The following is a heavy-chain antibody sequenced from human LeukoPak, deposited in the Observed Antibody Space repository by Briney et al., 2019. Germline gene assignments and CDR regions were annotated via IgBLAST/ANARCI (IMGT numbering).Heavy chain of an antibody. Sequence: GESLKISCKGSGFSFTSYWIGWVRQMPGKGLEWMGIIYPGDSDTRYSPSFQGQVTISADKSISTAYLQWSSLKASDTAMYYCARHYDILTGYFDYWGQGTLVTVSS. V-gene: IGHV5-51*01. CDR3: ARHYDILTGYFDY. D-gene: IGHD3-9*01. J-gene: IGHJ4*02. CDR2: IYPGDSDT. CDR1: GFSFTSYW.